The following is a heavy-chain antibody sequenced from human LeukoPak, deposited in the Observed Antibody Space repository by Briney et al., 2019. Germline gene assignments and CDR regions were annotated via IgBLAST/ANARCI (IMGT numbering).Heavy chain of an antibody. CDR2: ISYDGSNK. CDR1: GFTFSSYA. V-gene: IGHV3-30-3*01. J-gene: IGHJ3*02. CDR3: SVVAAHDAFDI. Sequence: GGSLRLSCAASGFTFSSYAMHWVRQAPGKGLEWVAVISYDGSNKYYADSVKGRFTISRDNSKNTLYLQMNSLRAEDTAVYYCSVVAAHDAFDIWGQGTMVTVSS. D-gene: IGHD2-15*01.